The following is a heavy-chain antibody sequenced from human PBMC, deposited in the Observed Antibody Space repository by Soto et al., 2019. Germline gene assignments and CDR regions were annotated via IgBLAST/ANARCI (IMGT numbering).Heavy chain of an antibody. D-gene: IGHD1-7*01. J-gene: IGHJ3*02. V-gene: IGHV3-23*01. CDR2: ITGTGGNT. CDR3: AKCMQAYWNYDAHHI. Sequence: GLSLRLSCAAAGVTFSTYSMTWVSQAPGKGLEWVAHITGTGGNTYYADSVRGRFTISRDTSGNTLYLQMNSLRAEDTALYYCAKCMQAYWNYDAHHIWGQGTMVTVSS. CDR1: GVTFSTYS.